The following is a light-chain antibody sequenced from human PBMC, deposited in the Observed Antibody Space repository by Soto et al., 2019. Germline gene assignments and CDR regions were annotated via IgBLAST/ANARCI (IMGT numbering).Light chain of an antibody. J-gene: IGKJ5*01. CDR1: QSVSNN. CDR3: QQRSNWPPT. CDR2: GAS. V-gene: IGKV3D-20*02. Sequence: ENVLTQSPGTLSLSPGDRASLSCRASQSVSNNYLAWYQQKPGQAPRLLIYGASNRATGIPDRFSGSGSGTDFTLTISSLEPEDFAVYYCQQRSNWPPTFGQGTRLEIK.